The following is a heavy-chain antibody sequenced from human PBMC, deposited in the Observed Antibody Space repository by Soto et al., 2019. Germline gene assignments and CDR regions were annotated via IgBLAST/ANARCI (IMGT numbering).Heavy chain of an antibody. D-gene: IGHD2-2*01. J-gene: IGHJ4*02. CDR1: GFTFSSYG. Sequence: QVQLVESGGGVVQPGRSLRLSCAASGFTFSSYGMHWVRQAPGKGLEWVAVIWYDGSNKYYADSVKGRFTITRDNSKNTLYLQMNSLRAEDTAVYYSARDPGDSTWFDYWGQGTLVTVSS. V-gene: IGHV3-33*01. CDR2: IWYDGSNK. CDR3: ARDPGDSTWFDY.